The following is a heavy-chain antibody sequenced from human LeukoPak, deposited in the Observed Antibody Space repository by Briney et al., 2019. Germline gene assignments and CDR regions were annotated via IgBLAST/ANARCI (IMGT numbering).Heavy chain of an antibody. J-gene: IGHJ3*02. Sequence: GESLKISCKGSGYSFTDYWIAWVRQMPGKGLEWMGIIYPSDSDTRYSPSFQGQVTISVDKSINTAYLQWSSLKASDTAMYYCARPGTSNGWYKDAFDIWGQGTMVTVSS. CDR2: IYPSDSDT. CDR1: GYSFTDYW. D-gene: IGHD6-19*01. CDR3: ARPGTSNGWYKDAFDI. V-gene: IGHV5-51*01.